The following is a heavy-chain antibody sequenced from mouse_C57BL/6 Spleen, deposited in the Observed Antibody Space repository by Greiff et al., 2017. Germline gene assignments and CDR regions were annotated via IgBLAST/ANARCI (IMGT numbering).Heavy chain of an antibody. CDR2: IDPSDSYT. J-gene: IGHJ4*01. CDR3: ASHYYGRDAMDY. CDR1: GYTFTSYW. V-gene: IGHV1-59*01. Sequence: QVQLQQPGAELVRPGTSVKLSCKASGYTFTSYWMHWVKQRPGQGLEWIGVIDPSDSYTNYNQKFKGKATLTVDTSSSTAYMQLSSLTSEDSAVYYCASHYYGRDAMDYWGQGTSVTVSA. D-gene: IGHD1-1*01.